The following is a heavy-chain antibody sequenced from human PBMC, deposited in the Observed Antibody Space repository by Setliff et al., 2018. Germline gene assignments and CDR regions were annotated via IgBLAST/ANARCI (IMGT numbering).Heavy chain of an antibody. CDR2: INHSGST. J-gene: IGHJ3*02. V-gene: IGHV4-34*01. D-gene: IGHD1-26*01. CDR3: ARLRIGRTRADAFDI. CDR1: GGSFSTYY. Sequence: PSETLSLTCAVYGGSFSTYYWIWIRQLPGKGLEWIGEINHSGSTNYNPSLKTRVTISVDTSKTQFSLKLSSVTAADTAVYYCARLRIGRTRADAFDIWGQGTMVTVSS.